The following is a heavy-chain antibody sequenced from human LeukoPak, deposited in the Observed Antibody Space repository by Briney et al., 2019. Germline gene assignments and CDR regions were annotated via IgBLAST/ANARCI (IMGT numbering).Heavy chain of an antibody. Sequence: SETLSLTCAVYGGSFSGYYWSWIRQPPGKGLEWIGEINHSGSTNYNPSLKGRVTISVDTSKNQFSLKLSSVTAADTAVYYCARRLSDYWGQGTLVTVSS. CDR1: GGSFSGYY. CDR3: ARRLSDY. D-gene: IGHD6-25*01. CDR2: INHSGST. J-gene: IGHJ4*02. V-gene: IGHV4-34*01.